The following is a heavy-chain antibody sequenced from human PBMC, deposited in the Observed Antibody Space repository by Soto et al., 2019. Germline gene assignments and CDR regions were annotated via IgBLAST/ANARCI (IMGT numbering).Heavy chain of an antibody. CDR2: ISFDGSHK. CDR1: GFSFNKSS. J-gene: IGHJ4*02. Sequence: QLVESGGGVVQPGRSLRLSCAASGFSFNKSSMHWVRQVPGKGLEWVAVISFDGSHKYYAASVKGLFTISRDNSKNTLYLQINSLSGEDTAVYYCARDETTVAPLDYWGQGTLVTVSS. V-gene: IGHV3-30-3*01. CDR3: ARDETTVAPLDY. D-gene: IGHD1-1*01.